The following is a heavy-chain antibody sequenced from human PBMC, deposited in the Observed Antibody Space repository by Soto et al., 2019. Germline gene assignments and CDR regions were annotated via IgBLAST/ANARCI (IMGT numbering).Heavy chain of an antibody. V-gene: IGHV3-7*01. D-gene: IGHD6-19*01. CDR1: GFTFSSYW. CDR3: ARDTGAGADNGKFDY. J-gene: IGHJ4*02. Sequence: GGSLRLSCAASGFTFSSYWMSWVRQAPGKGLEWVANIKQDGSEKYYVDSVKGRFTISRDNAKNSLYLQMNSLRAEDTAVYYCARDTGAGADNGKFDYWGQGTLVTVSS. CDR2: IKQDGSEK.